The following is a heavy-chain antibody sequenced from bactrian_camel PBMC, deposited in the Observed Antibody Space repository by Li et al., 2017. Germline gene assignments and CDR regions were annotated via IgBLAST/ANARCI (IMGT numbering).Heavy chain of an antibody. J-gene: IGHJ4*01. CDR1: RNSKRRHC. D-gene: IGHD5*01. CDR2: IYTGGGST. CDR3: AARDTGLCEIMSSYNY. V-gene: IGHV3S1*01. Sequence: HVQLVESGGGSAQAGGSLRASCSASRNSKRRHCMGWFRQPIGQEREGVAAIYTGGGSTWYADSVKGRFTISYDNAKNTMSLQMNSLKPEDSGMYYCAARDTGLCEIMSSYNYWGQGTQVTVS.